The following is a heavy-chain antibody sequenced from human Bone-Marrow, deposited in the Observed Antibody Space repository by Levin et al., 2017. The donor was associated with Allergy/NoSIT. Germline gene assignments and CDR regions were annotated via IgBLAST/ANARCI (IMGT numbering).Heavy chain of an antibody. CDR2: ISYDGSNK. D-gene: IGHD6-19*01. V-gene: IGHV3-30*18. CDR3: AKDRYSSGWYPLDY. J-gene: IGHJ4*02. Sequence: GESLKISCAASGFTFSSYGMHWVRQAPGKGLEWVAVISYDGSNKYYADSVKGRFTISRDNSKNTLYLQMNSLRAEDTAVYYCAKDRYSSGWYPLDYWGQGTLVTVSS. CDR1: GFTFSSYG.